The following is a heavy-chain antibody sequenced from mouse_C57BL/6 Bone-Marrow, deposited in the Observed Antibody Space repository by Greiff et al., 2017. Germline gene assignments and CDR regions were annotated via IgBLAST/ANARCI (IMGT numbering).Heavy chain of an antibody. Sequence: EVQGVESGGGLVQPKGSLKLSCAASGFTFNTYAMHWVRQAPGKGLEWVARIRSKSSNYATYYADSVKDRFTISRDDSQSMLYLQMNHLKTEDTAMYYCVREGDYGSFWCFDVWGTGTTVTVSS. CDR1: GFTFNTYA. D-gene: IGHD1-1*01. CDR3: VREGDYGSFWCFDV. CDR2: IRSKSSNYAT. J-gene: IGHJ1*03. V-gene: IGHV10-3*01.